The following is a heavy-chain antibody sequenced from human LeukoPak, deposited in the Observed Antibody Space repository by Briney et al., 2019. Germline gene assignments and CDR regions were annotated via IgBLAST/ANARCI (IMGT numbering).Heavy chain of an antibody. Sequence: ASVKVSCKASGYTFTGYYLHWVRQAPGQGLEWMGRINPHSGDTNYAQKFLGRVTMTRDTSISTAYMELSSLRSEDTAVYYCARGLEGVVPVWGQGTLVTVSS. J-gene: IGHJ4*02. CDR3: ARGLEGVVPV. CDR2: INPHSGDT. D-gene: IGHD2-2*01. V-gene: IGHV1-2*06. CDR1: GYTFTGYY.